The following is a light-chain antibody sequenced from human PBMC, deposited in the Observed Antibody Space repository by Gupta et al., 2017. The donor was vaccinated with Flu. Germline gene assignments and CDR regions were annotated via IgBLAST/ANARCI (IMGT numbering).Light chain of an antibody. CDR3: QQYGDSPRT. CDR1: QSVSRNY. J-gene: IGKJ1*01. V-gene: IGKV3-20*01. CDR2: GAS. Sequence: EIVLTQSPGTLSLSTGEGATLSCRASQSVSRNYLAWYQQKPGQAPRLLIYGASHRATGIPDRFSGRGSGTDFTLTISRLEPEDFAMYYCQQYGDSPRTFGQGTKVEIK.